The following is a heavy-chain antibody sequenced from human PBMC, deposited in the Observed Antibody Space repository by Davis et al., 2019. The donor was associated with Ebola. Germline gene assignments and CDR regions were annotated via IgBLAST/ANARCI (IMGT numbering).Heavy chain of an antibody. V-gene: IGHV3-11*06. CDR2: ISSSSSYT. CDR3: ATTVSGLLPV. Sequence: GESLKISCAASGFTFSDYYMSWIRQAPGKGLEWVSYISSSSSYTNYADSVKGRFTISRDNAKNSLYLQMNSLRAEDTAVYYCATTVSGLLPVWGQGTLVTVSS. CDR1: GFTFSDYY. J-gene: IGHJ4*02. D-gene: IGHD6-19*01.